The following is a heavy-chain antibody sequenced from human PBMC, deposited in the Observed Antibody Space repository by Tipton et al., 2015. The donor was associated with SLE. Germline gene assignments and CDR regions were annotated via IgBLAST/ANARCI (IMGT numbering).Heavy chain of an antibody. V-gene: IGHV3-23*01. J-gene: IGHJ3*02. D-gene: IGHD3-10*01. CDR1: GFTFSSYW. CDR3: ARQISGSPDAFDI. CDR2: ISGSGGST. Sequence: SLRLSCAASGFTFSSYWMSWVRQAPGKGLEWVSAISGSGGSTYYADSVKGRFTISRDNSKNTLYLQMNSLRAEDTAVYYCARQISGSPDAFDIWGQGTMVTVSS.